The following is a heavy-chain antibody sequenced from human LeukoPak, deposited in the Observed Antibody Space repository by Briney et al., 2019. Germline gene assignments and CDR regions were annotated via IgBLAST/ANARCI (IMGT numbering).Heavy chain of an antibody. CDR1: GFTFSSYS. CDR3: ARDFTLGSWYNWFDP. D-gene: IGHD6-13*01. J-gene: IGHJ5*02. CDR2: ISSSSSYI. V-gene: IGHV3-21*01. Sequence: GGSLRLSCAASGFTFSSYSMNWVRQAPGKGLEWVSSISSSSSYIYYADSVKGRFTISRDNAKNSLYLQMSSLRAEDTAVYYCARDFTLGSWYNWFDPWGQGTLVTVSS.